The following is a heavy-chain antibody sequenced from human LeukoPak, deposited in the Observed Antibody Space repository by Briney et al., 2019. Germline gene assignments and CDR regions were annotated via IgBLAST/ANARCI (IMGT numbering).Heavy chain of an antibody. J-gene: IGHJ4*02. CDR1: GYTFTGHY. V-gene: IGHV1-2*02. Sequence: ASVKVSCKASGYTFTGHYIHWVRQAPGQGLEWMGWINPNSGGTNYAQKFQGRVTMTRDTSISTAYMELSRLRSDDTAVYYCARVLIASSHCTNGVCFGYWGQGTLVTVSS. CDR3: ARVLIASSHCTNGVCFGY. D-gene: IGHD2-8*01. CDR2: INPNSGGT.